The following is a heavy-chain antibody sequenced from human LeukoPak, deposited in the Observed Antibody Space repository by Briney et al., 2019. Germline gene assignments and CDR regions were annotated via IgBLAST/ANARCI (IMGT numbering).Heavy chain of an antibody. V-gene: IGHV3-11*01. D-gene: IGHD3-10*01. CDR1: GFTFSDYY. CDR2: ISSSGSTI. CDR3: ARALTYYYGSGSSNNWFDP. J-gene: IGHJ5*02. Sequence: GGSLRLSCAASGFTFSDYYMSWIRQAPGKGLEWVSYISSSGSTIYYAASVKGRFTISRDNAKNSLYLQMNSLRAEDTAVYYCARALTYYYGSGSSNNWFDPWGQGTLVTVSS.